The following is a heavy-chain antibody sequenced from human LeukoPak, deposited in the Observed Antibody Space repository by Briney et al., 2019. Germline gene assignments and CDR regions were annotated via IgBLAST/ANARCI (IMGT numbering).Heavy chain of an antibody. J-gene: IGHJ4*02. D-gene: IGHD3-22*01. Sequence: PGGSLRLSCAASGFTFSSYGMHWVRQAPGKGLEWVAVISYDGSNKYYADSVKGRFTISRDNSKNTLYLQMNSLRAEDTAVYYCAKAAYDSSGYYFGYWGQGTLVTVSS. CDR2: ISYDGSNK. CDR3: AKAAYDSSGYYFGY. V-gene: IGHV3-30*18. CDR1: GFTFSSYG.